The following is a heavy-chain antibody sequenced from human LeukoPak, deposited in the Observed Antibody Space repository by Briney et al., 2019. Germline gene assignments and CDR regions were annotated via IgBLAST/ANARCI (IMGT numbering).Heavy chain of an antibody. CDR2: ISGSCHST. J-gene: IGHJ4*02. CDR3: ARLPTFYYDSSGYHYDY. CDR1: GFTFNNYA. D-gene: IGHD3-22*01. Sequence: GGSLRLSCGASGFTFNNYAMSWVRQAAGKGLEWVSSISGSCHSTDYTDAVRGRFIISRDKSKNTLHLQMNSLRAEDTALYYCARLPTFYYDSSGYHYDYWGQGTLVTVSS. V-gene: IGHV3-23*01.